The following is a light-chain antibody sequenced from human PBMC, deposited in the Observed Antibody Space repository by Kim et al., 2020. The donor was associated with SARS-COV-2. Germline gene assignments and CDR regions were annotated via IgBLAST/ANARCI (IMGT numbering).Light chain of an antibody. Sequence: SYELTQPPSVSVAPGKTARITCGGNNIGSKSVQWYQQKPGKAPVLVIYYDSDRPSGIPERFSGSNSGNTATLTISRVEAGDEADYYCQVWDSSSDHPVFGGGTQLTVL. CDR3: QVWDSSSDHPV. CDR2: YDS. J-gene: IGLJ3*02. CDR1: NIGSKS. V-gene: IGLV3-21*04.